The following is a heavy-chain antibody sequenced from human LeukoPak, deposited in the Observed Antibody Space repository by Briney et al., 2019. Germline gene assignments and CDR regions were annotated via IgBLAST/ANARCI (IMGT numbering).Heavy chain of an antibody. CDR1: GGSFSGYY. V-gene: IGHV4-34*01. J-gene: IGHJ4*02. CDR2: INHSGST. Sequence: SETLSLTCAVYGGSFSGYYWSWIRQPPGEGLEWIGEINHSGSTNYNPSLKSRVTISVDTSKNQFSLKLSSVTAADTAVYYCARASYQLLLDYWGQGTLVTVSS. CDR3: ARASYQLLLDY. D-gene: IGHD2-2*01.